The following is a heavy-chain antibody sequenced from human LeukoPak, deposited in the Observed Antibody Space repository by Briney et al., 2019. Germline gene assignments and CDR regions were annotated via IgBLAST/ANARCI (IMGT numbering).Heavy chain of an antibody. CDR1: GGSISSGGYS. CDR2: IYHSGST. V-gene: IGHV4-30-2*01. J-gene: IGHJ4*02. D-gene: IGHD3-10*01. Sequence: SETLSLTRAVSGGSISSGGYSWSWIRQPPGKGLEWIGYIYHSGSTYYNPSLKSRVTISVDRSKNQFSLKLSSVTAADTAVYYCARTARGAKEGFGYWGQGTLVTVSS. CDR3: ARTARGAKEGFGY.